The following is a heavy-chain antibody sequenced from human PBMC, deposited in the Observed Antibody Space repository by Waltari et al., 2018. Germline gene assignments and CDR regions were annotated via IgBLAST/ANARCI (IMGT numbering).Heavy chain of an antibody. J-gene: IGHJ4*02. V-gene: IGHV3-74*01. Sequence: EVQLVESGGGLVQPGGSLRLSCAASGFSFGDYWMHWVRQAPGKGLERVSRSNIDGGDISYTDSVTGRFTSSRDNAKNTLFLQLNSLIVEDTAVYYCAIKGGRGYPYGPFYYDNWGQGTLVTVSP. CDR3: AIKGGRGYPYGPFYYDN. CDR1: GFSFGDYW. CDR2: SNIDGGDI. D-gene: IGHD5-18*01.